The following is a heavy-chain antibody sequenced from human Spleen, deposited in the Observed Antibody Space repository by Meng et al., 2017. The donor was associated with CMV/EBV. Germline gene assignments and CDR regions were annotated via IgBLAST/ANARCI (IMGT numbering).Heavy chain of an antibody. J-gene: IGHJ4*02. V-gene: IGHV3-53*01. CDR3: ARESPGDAHV. CDR2: IYSGGST. CDR1: GFTVSSNY. Sequence: VQLGESGGGLFKPGGSLRLSCAASGFTVSSNYMSWVRQAPGKGLEWVSVIYSGGSTYYADSVKGRFTISRDNSKNTLYLQMNSLRAEDTAVYYCARESPGDAHVWGQGTLVTVSS. D-gene: IGHD7-27*01.